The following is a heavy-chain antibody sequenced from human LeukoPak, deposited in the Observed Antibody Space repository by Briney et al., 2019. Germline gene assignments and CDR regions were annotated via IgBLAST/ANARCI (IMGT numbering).Heavy chain of an antibody. CDR3: TTDPIAVAGTSFDI. D-gene: IGHD6-19*01. V-gene: IGHV3-15*01. CDR2: IKSETDGWTT. Sequence: GGSLRLSCAASGFTFSNAWMSWVRQAPGKGLEWVGRIKSETDGWTTDYAAPVKGRFTISRDDSKITLYLQMNSLKTEDTAVYYCTTDPIAVAGTSFDIWGQGTMVTVSS. J-gene: IGHJ3*02. CDR1: GFTFSNAW.